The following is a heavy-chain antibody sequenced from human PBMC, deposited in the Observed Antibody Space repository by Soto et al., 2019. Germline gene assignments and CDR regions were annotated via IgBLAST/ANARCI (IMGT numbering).Heavy chain of an antibody. CDR1: GYTFTSYG. D-gene: IGHD1-26*01. CDR2: ISAYNGNT. Sequence: GSVKVSCKASGYTFTSYGISWVRQAPGQGLEWMGWISAYNGNTNYAQKLQGRVTMTTDTSTSTAYMELRSLRSDDTAVYYCARDATWELLGYYYYGMDVWGQGTTVTVSS. CDR3: ARDATWELLGYYYYGMDV. J-gene: IGHJ6*02. V-gene: IGHV1-18*01.